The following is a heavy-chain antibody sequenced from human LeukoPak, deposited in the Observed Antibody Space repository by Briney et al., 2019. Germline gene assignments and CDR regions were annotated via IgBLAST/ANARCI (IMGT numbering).Heavy chain of an antibody. Sequence: PGRSLRLSCAASGFTFSSYVMDWVRQAPGKGLEWVAVISYDGSNKFYADSVKGRFTISRDNSKNTLYLQMNILRPEDTAVYYCARDYGDYGASLDYWGQGTLVAVSS. D-gene: IGHD4-17*01. CDR3: ARDYGDYGASLDY. J-gene: IGHJ4*02. CDR2: ISYDGSNK. CDR1: GFTFSSYV. V-gene: IGHV3-30-3*01.